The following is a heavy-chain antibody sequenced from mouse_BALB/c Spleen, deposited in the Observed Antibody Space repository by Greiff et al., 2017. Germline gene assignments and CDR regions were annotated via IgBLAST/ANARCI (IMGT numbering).Heavy chain of an antibody. J-gene: IGHJ3*01. D-gene: IGHD2-4*01. CDR3: ARDLFYDYSFAY. V-gene: IGHV5-4*02. Sequence: EVQLVESGGGLVKPGGSLKLSCAASGFTFSDYYMYWVRQTPEKRLEWVATISDGGSYTYYPDSVKGRFTISRDNAKNNLYLQMSSLKSEDTAMYYCARDLFYDYSFAYWGQGTLVTVSA. CDR1: GFTFSDYY. CDR2: ISDGGSYT.